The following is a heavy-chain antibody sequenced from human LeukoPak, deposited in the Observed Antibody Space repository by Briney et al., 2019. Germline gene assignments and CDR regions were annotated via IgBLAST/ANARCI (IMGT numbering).Heavy chain of an antibody. D-gene: IGHD2-21*02. CDR3: ARLVVTSNSDYFDY. CDR1: GYTFTGYY. V-gene: IGHV1-2*02. Sequence: GASLKVSCKASGYTFTGYYMHWVRQAPGQGLEWMGWINPNSGGTNYAQKFQGRVTMTRDTSISTAYMELSRLRSDDTAVYYCARLVVTSNSDYFDYWGQGTLVTVSS. J-gene: IGHJ4*02. CDR2: INPNSGGT.